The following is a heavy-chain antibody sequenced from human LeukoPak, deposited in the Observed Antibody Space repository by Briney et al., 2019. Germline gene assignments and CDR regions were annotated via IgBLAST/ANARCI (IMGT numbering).Heavy chain of an antibody. D-gene: IGHD1-26*01. J-gene: IGHJ4*02. CDR3: ARVGVGATTDFDY. Sequence: TGGSLRLSCAASGFTFSSYAMSWVRQAPGKGLEWVSAISGSGGSTYYADSVKGRFTISRDNSKNTLYLQMNSLRSEDTAVYYCARVGVGATTDFDYWGQGTLVTVSS. CDR1: GFTFSSYA. V-gene: IGHV3-23*01. CDR2: ISGSGGST.